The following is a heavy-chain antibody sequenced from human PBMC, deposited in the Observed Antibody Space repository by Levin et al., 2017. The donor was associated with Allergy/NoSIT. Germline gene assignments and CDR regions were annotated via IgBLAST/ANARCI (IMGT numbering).Heavy chain of an antibody. J-gene: IGHJ4*02. Sequence: PGGSLRLSCPTSGXXXXNSWMXXXXXXXXKGLEWVGRIKSKAGGGTIEYAGPVKGRFTISRDDSKNTLYLQMNSLKTEDTAVYYCTTYNNSWYFFDYWGQGTLVTVSS. CDR1: GXXXXNSW. CDR3: TTYNNSWYFFDY. D-gene: IGHD6-13*01. V-gene: IGHV3-15*01. CDR2: IKSKAGGGTI.